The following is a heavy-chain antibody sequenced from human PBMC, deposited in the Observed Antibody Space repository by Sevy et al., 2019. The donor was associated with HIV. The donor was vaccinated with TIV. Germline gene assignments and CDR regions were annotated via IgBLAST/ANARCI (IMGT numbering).Heavy chain of an antibody. D-gene: IGHD6-6*01. CDR1: GFTFSGSA. Sequence: GGSLRLSCAASGFTFSGSAMHWVRQASGKGLEWVGRIRSKANSYAPAYAASVKGRFTISRDDSKNTAYLQMNSLKTDDTAVYYCTSEYSTSVCMDVWGKGTTVTVSS. CDR3: TSEYSTSVCMDV. J-gene: IGHJ6*03. V-gene: IGHV3-73*01. CDR2: IRSKANSYAP.